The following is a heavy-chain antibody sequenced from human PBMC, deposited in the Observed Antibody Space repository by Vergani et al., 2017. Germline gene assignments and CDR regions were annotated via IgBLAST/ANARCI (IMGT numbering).Heavy chain of an antibody. D-gene: IGHD6-13*01. Sequence: QVQLVQSGAEVKKPGASVKVSCKASGYTFTSYDIHWVRQATGQGLEWMGWMNPNSGNTGYAQKFQGRVTITRNTSISTAYMELSSLRSEDTAVYYCARGPNSSSLQLYYYYGIDVWGQGTTVTVSS. V-gene: IGHV1-8*03. CDR2: MNPNSGNT. J-gene: IGHJ6*02. CDR1: GYTFTSYD. CDR3: ARGPNSSSLQLYYYYGIDV.